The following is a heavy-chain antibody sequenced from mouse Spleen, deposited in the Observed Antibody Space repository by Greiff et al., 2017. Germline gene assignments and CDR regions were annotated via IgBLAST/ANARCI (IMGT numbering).Heavy chain of an antibody. CDR1: GYSFTGYY. J-gene: IGHJ2*01. CDR2: INPSTGGT. CDR3: ARLRTYFDY. D-gene: IGHD3-2*02. Sequence: EVKLMESGPELVKPGASVKISCKASGYSFTGYYMHWVKQSSEKSLEWIGEINPSTGGTSYNQKFKGKATLTVDKSSSTAYMQLKSLTSEDSAVYYCARLRTYFDYWGQGTTLTVSS. V-gene: IGHV1-43*01.